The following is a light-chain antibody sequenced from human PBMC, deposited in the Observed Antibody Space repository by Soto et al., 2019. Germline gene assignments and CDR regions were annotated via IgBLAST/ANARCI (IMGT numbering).Light chain of an antibody. CDR3: SSYTSSSTYV. V-gene: IGLV2-14*01. J-gene: IGLJ1*01. Sequence: QSVLTQPASVSGSPGQSITISCTGTGSDVGGYDYVSWYQHHPGKATKVMIYEVTNRPSGVSNRFSGSKSGNTASLTISGLLAEDEADYYCSSYTSSSTYVFGTGTKVTVL. CDR2: EVT. CDR1: GSDVGGYDY.